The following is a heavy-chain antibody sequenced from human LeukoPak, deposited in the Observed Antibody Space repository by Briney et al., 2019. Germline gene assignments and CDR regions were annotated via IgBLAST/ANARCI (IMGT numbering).Heavy chain of an antibody. Sequence: SETLSLTCSVSCDAITGSSYYWGWSRQPPGKGLEWIVSMHYSGSTYSNPSLKSRVTMSADTSKNQFSLKLSSVSAADTAVYYCARQYYDNTGYYYFDYWGQGTLVTVSS. CDR3: ARQYYDNTGYYYFDY. V-gene: IGHV4-39*01. D-gene: IGHD3-22*01. CDR2: MHYSGST. J-gene: IGHJ4*02. CDR1: CDAITGSSYY.